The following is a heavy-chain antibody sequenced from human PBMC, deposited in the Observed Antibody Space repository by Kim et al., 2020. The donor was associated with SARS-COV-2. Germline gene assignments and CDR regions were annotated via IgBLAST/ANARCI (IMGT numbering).Heavy chain of an antibody. CDR2: IYYSGST. CDR3: ARGKREEPWFDP. CDR1: GGSISSSSYY. V-gene: IGHV4-39*07. D-gene: IGHD1-1*01. Sequence: SETLSLTCTVSGGSISSSSYYWGWIRQPPGKGLEWIGSIYYSGSTYYNPSLKSRVTISVDTSKNQFSLKLSSVTAADTAVYYCARGKREEPWFDPWGQGTLVTVSS. J-gene: IGHJ5*02.